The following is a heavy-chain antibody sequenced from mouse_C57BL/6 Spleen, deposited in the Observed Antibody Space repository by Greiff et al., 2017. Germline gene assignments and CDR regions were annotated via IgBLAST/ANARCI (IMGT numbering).Heavy chain of an antibody. CDR3: ARSGCYGFYWYFDV. J-gene: IGHJ1*03. Sequence: VQLQQSGPELVKPGASVKMSCKASGYTFTDYNMHWVKQSHGKSLEWIGYINPNNGGTSYNQKFKGKATLTVNKSSSTAYMELRSLTSEDSAVYYCARSGCYGFYWYFDVWGTGTTVTVSS. CDR2: INPNNGGT. D-gene: IGHD1-1*01. CDR1: GYTFTDYN. V-gene: IGHV1-22*01.